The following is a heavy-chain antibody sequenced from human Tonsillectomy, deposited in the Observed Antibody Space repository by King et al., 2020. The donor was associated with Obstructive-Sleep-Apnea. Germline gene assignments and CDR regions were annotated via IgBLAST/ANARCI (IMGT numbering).Heavy chain of an antibody. CDR2: IIPMPGIL. Sequence: QLVQSGPEMKKPGSSVKVSCKASGGSFSHCVITWVRQAPGQGLECVGRIIPMPGILSYAQNFQERGTITPDESTSTFHRELSSLRAEDTAVYYCADSGKGGNEGGVDAWGQGTLVTVSS. D-gene: IGHD1-1*01. J-gene: IGHJ5*02. V-gene: IGHV1-69*04. CDR3: ADSGKGGNEGGVDA. CDR1: GGSFSHCV.